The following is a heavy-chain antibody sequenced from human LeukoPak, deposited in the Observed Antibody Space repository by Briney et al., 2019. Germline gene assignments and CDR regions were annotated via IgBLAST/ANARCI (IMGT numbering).Heavy chain of an antibody. CDR1: GGSFSGYY. D-gene: IGHD2-2*01. CDR2: INHSGST. CDR3: ARAGYQLPLDY. Sequence: SETLSLTCAVYGGSFSGYYWSWIRQPPGKGLEWIGEINHSGSTNYNPSLKSRVTISVDTSENQFSLKLSSVTAADTAVYYCARAGYQLPLDYWGQGTLVTVSS. V-gene: IGHV4-34*01. J-gene: IGHJ4*02.